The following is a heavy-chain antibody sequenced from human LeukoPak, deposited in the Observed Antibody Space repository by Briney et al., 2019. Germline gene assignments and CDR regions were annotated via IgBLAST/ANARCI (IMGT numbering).Heavy chain of an antibody. V-gene: IGHV1-2*02. CDR2: INPNSGGT. CDR1: GYTFPGYY. Sequence: GASVKVSCKASGYTFPGYYMHWVRQAPGQGLEWMGWINPNSGGTNYAQKFQGRVTMTRDTSISTAYTELSRLRSDDTAVYYCARDPGIAAAGTGRGGWFDPWGQGTLVTVSS. D-gene: IGHD6-13*01. CDR3: ARDPGIAAAGTGRGGWFDP. J-gene: IGHJ5*02.